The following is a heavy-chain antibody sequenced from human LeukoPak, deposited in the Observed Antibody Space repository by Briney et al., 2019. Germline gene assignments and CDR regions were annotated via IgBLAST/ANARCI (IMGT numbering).Heavy chain of an antibody. V-gene: IGHV3-30*18. D-gene: IGHD2-8*01. CDR2: ISYDGSNK. CDR1: GFTFSSYG. Sequence: GGSLRLSCAASGFTFSSYGMHWVRQAPGKGLEWVAVISYDGSNKYYADSVKGRFTISRDNSKNTLYLQMNSLRAEDTAVYHCAKDKVSANDYYYGMDVWGQGTTVTVSS. J-gene: IGHJ6*02. CDR3: AKDKVSANDYYYGMDV.